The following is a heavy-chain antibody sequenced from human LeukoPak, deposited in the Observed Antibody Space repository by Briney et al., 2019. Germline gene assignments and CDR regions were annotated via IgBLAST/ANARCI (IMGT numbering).Heavy chain of an antibody. CDR3: AREGVAVADHYYYYYMDV. V-gene: IGHV4-59*01. D-gene: IGHD6-19*01. CDR2: IYYSGST. J-gene: IGHJ6*03. CDR1: GGSISSYY. Sequence: PSETLSLTCTVSGGSISSYYWSWIRQPPGKGLEWIGYIYYSGSTNYNPSLKSRVTISVDTSKNQFSLKLSSVTAADTAVYYCAREGVAVADHYYYYYMDVWGKGTTVTVSS.